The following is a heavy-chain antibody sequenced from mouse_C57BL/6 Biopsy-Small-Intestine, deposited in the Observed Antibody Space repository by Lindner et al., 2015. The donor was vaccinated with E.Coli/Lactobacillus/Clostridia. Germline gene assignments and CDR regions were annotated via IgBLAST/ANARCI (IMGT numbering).Heavy chain of an antibody. CDR1: GYSITSGYY. V-gene: IGHV3-6*01. CDR2: ISYDGSN. Sequence: VQLQESGPGLVKPSQSLSLTCSVTGYSITSGYYWNWIRQFPGNKLEWMGYISYDGSNNYNPSLKNRISITRDTSKNQFFLKLNSVTTEDTATYYCARERTTVVEYWYFDVWGTGTTVTVSS. J-gene: IGHJ1*03. D-gene: IGHD1-1*01. CDR3: ARERTTVVEYWYFDV.